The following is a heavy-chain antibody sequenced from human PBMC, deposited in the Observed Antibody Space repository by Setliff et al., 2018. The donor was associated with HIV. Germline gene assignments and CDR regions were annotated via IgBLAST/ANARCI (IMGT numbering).Heavy chain of an antibody. Sequence: GASVKVSCKASGYTFTSYYIHWVRQAPGQGLEWMGRINPSGGSTSYALKFQDRVTMTRDTSTSTVYMEMRSLTSEDTAMYYCARWGRGFGYWGQGTLVTVSS. D-gene: IGHD3-10*01. CDR2: INPSGGST. V-gene: IGHV1-46*01. CDR1: GYTFTSYY. J-gene: IGHJ4*02. CDR3: ARWGRGFGY.